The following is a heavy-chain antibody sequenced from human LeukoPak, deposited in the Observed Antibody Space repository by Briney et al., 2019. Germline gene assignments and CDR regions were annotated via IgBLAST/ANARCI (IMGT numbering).Heavy chain of an antibody. V-gene: IGHV1-24*01. Sequence: ASVKVSCKVSGYTLTELSMHWVRQAPGKGLEWMGGFDPEDDETIYAQKFQGRVTMTEDTSTDTAYMELSSLRSEDTAVYYCATGGSAFDWLPYYFDYWGQGTLVTVSS. CDR3: ATGGSAFDWLPYYFDY. J-gene: IGHJ4*02. CDR1: GYTLTELS. D-gene: IGHD3-9*01. CDR2: FDPEDDET.